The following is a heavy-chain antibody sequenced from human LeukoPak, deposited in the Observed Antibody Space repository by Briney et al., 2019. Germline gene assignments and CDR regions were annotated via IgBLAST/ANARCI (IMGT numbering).Heavy chain of an antibody. CDR3: ARDVRWFDP. V-gene: IGHV4-34*01. J-gene: IGHJ5*02. CDR2: INHSGST. Sequence: SETLSLTCAVYGGSFSGYYWSWIRQPPGKGLEWIGEINHSGSTNYNPSLKSRVTISVDTSKNQFSLKLSSVTAADTAVYYCARDVRWFDPWGQGTLVTVSP. CDR1: GGSFSGYY.